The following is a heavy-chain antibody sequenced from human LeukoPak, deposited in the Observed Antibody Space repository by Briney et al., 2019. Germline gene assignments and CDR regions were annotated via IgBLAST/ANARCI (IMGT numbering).Heavy chain of an antibody. V-gene: IGHV1-24*01. CDR3: ATRVKFGEPFDY. CDR2: FDPEDGET. J-gene: IGHJ4*02. CDR1: GYTLTELS. D-gene: IGHD3-10*01. Sequence: ASMKVSCKVSGYTLTELSMHRVRQAPGKGLEWMGGFDPEDGETIYAQKFQGRVTMTEDTSTDTAYMELSSLRSEDTAVYYCATRVKFGEPFDYWGQGTLVTVSS.